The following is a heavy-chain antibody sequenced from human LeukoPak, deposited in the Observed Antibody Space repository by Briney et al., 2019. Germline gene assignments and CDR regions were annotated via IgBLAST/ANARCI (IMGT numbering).Heavy chain of an antibody. CDR3: VRDSRGSGRGGDFDY. CDR1: GVSFSLYA. CDR2: ISDTGGST. V-gene: IGHV3-64D*06. D-gene: IGHD3-10*01. J-gene: IGHJ4*02. Sequence: PAGWSLRLPCSASGVSFSLYAMHWVRQGPGKGLEHVSAISDTGGSTFYLDSVQGRFSISRDDSKNTLSLQMNSLRPDDTALYYCVRDSRGSGRGGDFDYWGQGTLVTVSS.